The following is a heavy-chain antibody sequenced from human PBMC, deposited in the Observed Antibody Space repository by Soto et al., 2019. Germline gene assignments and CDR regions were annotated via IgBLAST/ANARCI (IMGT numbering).Heavy chain of an antibody. CDR2: IFHSGST. Sequence: QVQLQESGPGLVKPSQTLSLTCTVSGDSISNGGFYSWWSRPHPGQGLEWVGYIFHSGSTLANPSLRSRVTLSADTSKNQLFLKLTSVTAADTAVYYCARGGIAGHWFDPWGQGPLVTVSA. D-gene: IGHD2-15*01. CDR1: GDSISNGGFY. V-gene: IGHV4-31*03. CDR3: ARGGIAGHWFDP. J-gene: IGHJ5*02.